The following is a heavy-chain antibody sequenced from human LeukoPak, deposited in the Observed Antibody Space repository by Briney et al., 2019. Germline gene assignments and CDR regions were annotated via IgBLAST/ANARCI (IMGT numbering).Heavy chain of an antibody. V-gene: IGHV3-21*01. CDR1: GITFSAYT. Sequence: GGSLRLSCAASGITFSAYTMNWVRQAPGKGLEWVSSISGSGSYIFYADSVKGRFTLSRDNAKNSLYLQMNSLRAEDTAVYYCASDRSLIASLYYFDNWGQGTLVTVSS. CDR3: ASDRSLIASLYYFDN. D-gene: IGHD3-22*01. J-gene: IGHJ4*02. CDR2: ISGSGSYI.